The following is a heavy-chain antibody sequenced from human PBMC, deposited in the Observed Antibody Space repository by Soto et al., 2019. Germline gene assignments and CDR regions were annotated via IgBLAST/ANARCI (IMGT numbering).Heavy chain of an antibody. CDR1: GHSVSSNSAA. V-gene: IGHV6-1*01. CDR2: TYYRSKWYN. Sequence: PAQTRSLTLAISGHSVSSNSAASNWISQSPSRGLEWLGRTYYRSKWYNDYAVSVKSRITISPDTSKNQFSLQLNSGTPEDTAVYYCARDEGGGYDILTGYPLYSYYGMDVWGQGTRVTVSS. CDR3: ARDEGGGYDILTGYPLYSYYGMDV. D-gene: IGHD3-9*01. J-gene: IGHJ6*02.